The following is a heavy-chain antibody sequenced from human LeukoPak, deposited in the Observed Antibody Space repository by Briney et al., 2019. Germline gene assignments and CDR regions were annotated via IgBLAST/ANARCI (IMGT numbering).Heavy chain of an antibody. D-gene: IGHD1-26*01. Sequence: SETLSLTCTVSGGSISNYYWSWIRQPPGKGLEWIGFIYYSGSTNYNPSLKSRVTISVDTSKNQFSLKLSSVTAADTAVYYCARGFTGATRDLRFDPWGQGTLVTVSS. J-gene: IGHJ5*02. CDR3: ARGFTGATRDLRFDP. CDR1: GGSISNYY. V-gene: IGHV4-59*01. CDR2: IYYSGST.